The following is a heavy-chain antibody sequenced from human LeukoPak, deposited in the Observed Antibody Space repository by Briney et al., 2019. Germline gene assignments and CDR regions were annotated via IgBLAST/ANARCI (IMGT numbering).Heavy chain of an antibody. CDR1: GFTFSSYW. V-gene: IGHV3-7*04. D-gene: IGHD5-18*01. CDR3: ARGGYSYGFDAFDI. J-gene: IGHJ3*02. Sequence: GGSLRLSCAASGFTFSSYWMSWVRQAPGKGLEWAANIKQDGSEKYYVDSVKGRFTISRDNAKNSLYLRMNSLRAEDTAVYYCARGGYSYGFDAFDIWGQGTMVTVSS. CDR2: IKQDGSEK.